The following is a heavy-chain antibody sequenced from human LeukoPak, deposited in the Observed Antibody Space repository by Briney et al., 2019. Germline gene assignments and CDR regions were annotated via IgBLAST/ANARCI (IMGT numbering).Heavy chain of an antibody. J-gene: IGHJ6*02. V-gene: IGHV3-23*01. CDR2: ISDSGGTT. CDR1: GLTFINYA. CDR3: AKAGMIRGAMDV. Sequence: GGSLRLSCAASGLTFINYAMNWVRQAPGKGLEWVSVISDSGGTTHCADSVKGRFTVFRDNSKNTLYVQMNSLRAEDTAVYYCAKAGMIRGAMDVWGQGTTVTVSS. D-gene: IGHD3-10*01.